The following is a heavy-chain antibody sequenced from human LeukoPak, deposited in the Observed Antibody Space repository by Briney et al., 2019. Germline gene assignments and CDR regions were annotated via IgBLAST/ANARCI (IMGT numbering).Heavy chain of an antibody. V-gene: IGHV1-69*05. CDR1: GGTFSSYA. J-gene: IGHJ5*02. CDR3: ARGDSSGWYMRWFDP. D-gene: IGHD6-19*01. CDR2: IIPIFGTA. Sequence: ASVKVSCKASGGTFSSYAISWVRQAPGQGLEWMGRIIPIFGTANYAQKFQGRVTITTDESTSTAYMELSSPRSEDTAVYYCARGDSSGWYMRWFDPWGQGTLVTVSS.